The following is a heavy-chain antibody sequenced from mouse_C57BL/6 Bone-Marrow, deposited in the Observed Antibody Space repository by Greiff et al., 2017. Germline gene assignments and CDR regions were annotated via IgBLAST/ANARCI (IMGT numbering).Heavy chain of an antibody. D-gene: IGHD2-4*01. Sequence: QVQLQQSGPGLVAPSQSLSITCTVSGFSLTSYAISWVRQPPGKGLEWLGVIWTGGGTNYNSALKSRLSISKDNSKSQVFLKMNSRQTDDTAMYYCARKGDYDYDVLYYYAMDYWGQGTSVTVSS. V-gene: IGHV2-9-1*01. J-gene: IGHJ4*01. CDR2: IWTGGGT. CDR3: ARKGDYDYDVLYYYAMDY. CDR1: GFSLTSYA.